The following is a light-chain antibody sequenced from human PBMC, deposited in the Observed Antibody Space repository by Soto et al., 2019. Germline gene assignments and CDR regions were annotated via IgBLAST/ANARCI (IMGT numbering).Light chain of an antibody. CDR3: SSDTTSSTLI. CDR2: EVN. J-gene: IGLJ2*01. V-gene: IGLV2-14*01. Sequence: QSALTQPASVSGSPGQSITISCTGTSSDIGGYNFVSWYQQNPGKAPKLLIHEVNNRPSGVSIRFSASKSGNTASLTISGLQAEDEADYYCSSDTTSSTLIFGGGTKLTVL. CDR1: SSDIGGYNF.